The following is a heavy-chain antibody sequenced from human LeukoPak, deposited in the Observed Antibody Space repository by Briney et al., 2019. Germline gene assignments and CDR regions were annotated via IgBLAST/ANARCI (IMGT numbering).Heavy chain of an antibody. J-gene: IGHJ4*02. Sequence: SETLSLTCTVSGGSISSGSYYWSWIRQPAGKGLEWIGRIYTSGSTNYNPSLKSRVTISVDTSKNQFSLKLSSVTAADTAVYYCARNYYGSGSYSDWGQGTLVTVSS. V-gene: IGHV4-61*02. D-gene: IGHD3-10*01. CDR3: ARNYYGSGSYSD. CDR2: IYTSGST. CDR1: GGSISSGSYY.